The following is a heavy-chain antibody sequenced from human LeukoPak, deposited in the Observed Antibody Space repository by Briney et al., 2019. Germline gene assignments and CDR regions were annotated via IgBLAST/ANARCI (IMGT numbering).Heavy chain of an antibody. Sequence: GGSLRLSCAASGFTFSSYSMNWVRQAPGKGLEWVSYISSSSSTIYYADSVKGRFTISRDNSKNTLYLQMNSLRAEDTAVYYCAKQVNVGDPWGQGTLVTVSS. CDR1: GFTFSSYS. V-gene: IGHV3-48*01. CDR2: ISSSSSTI. D-gene: IGHD1-1*01. J-gene: IGHJ5*02. CDR3: AKQVNVGDP.